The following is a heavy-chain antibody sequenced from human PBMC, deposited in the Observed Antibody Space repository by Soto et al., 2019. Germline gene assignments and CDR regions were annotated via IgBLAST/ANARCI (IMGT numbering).Heavy chain of an antibody. CDR3: ARTGERVVPAPKAGAFDI. CDR2: IIPIFGTA. D-gene: IGHD2-2*01. V-gene: IGHV1-69*13. J-gene: IGHJ3*02. CDR1: GGTFSSYA. Sequence: ASVKVSCKASGGTFSSYAISWVRQAPGQGLEWMGGIIPIFGTANYAQKFQGRVTITADESTSTAYMELSSLRSEDTAVYYWARTGERVVPAPKAGAFDIWGKGTMVTV.